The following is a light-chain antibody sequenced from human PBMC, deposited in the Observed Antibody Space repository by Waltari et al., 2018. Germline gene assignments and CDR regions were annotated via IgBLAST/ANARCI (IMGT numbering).Light chain of an antibody. Sequence: ETLLPQSPATLPVSPATRAHLSCRASQRVGSNLAWYQQRPGQPPRLLIYGASTRAIGVPDRFSGSGSGTQLTLTISSLQSEDFGIYYCQQYNDWPHTFGPGTKVDIK. CDR3: QQYNDWPHT. J-gene: IGKJ3*01. CDR2: GAS. CDR1: QRVGSN. V-gene: IGKV3-15*01.